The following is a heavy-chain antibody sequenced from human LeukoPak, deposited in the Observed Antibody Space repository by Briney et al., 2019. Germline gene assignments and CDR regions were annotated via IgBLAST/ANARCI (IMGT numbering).Heavy chain of an antibody. CDR2: IRSKAYGGTT. Sequence: GGSLRLSCTTSGFTFGDYAVSWVRQAPGKGLEWVGFIRSKAYGGTTEYAASVKGRFTISRDDSKSIAYLEMNSLKTEDTAEYSCTRGYCSGGSCFRAFDIWGQGTMVTVSS. CDR3: TRGYCSGGSCFRAFDI. D-gene: IGHD2-15*01. J-gene: IGHJ3*02. V-gene: IGHV3-49*04. CDR1: GFTFGDYA.